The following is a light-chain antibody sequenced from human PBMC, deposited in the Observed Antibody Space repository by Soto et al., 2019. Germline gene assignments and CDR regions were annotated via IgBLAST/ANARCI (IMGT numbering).Light chain of an antibody. CDR2: GAS. CDR1: QSVSSSY. CDR3: QQYGSSPLWT. V-gene: IGKV3-20*01. Sequence: EIVLTQSPGPLSLSPGERATLSCRASQSVSSSYLAWYQQKPGQAPRLLIYGASSRATGIPDRFSGSGSGTDVTLTISRLEPEDFAVYYCQQYGSSPLWTFGQGTKVEIK. J-gene: IGKJ1*01.